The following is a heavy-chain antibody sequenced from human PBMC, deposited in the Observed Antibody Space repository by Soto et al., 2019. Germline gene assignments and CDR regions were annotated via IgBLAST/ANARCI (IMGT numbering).Heavy chain of an antibody. CDR3: TTDVYIVATAPHYYYYGMDV. CDR2: IKSKTDGGTT. V-gene: IGHV3-15*01. D-gene: IGHD5-12*01. CDR1: GFTFSNAW. J-gene: IGHJ6*02. Sequence: PGGSLRLSCAASGFTFSNAWMSWVRQAPGKGLEWVGRIKSKTDGGTTDYAAPVKGRFTISRDDSKNTLYLQMNSLKTEDTAVYYCTTDVYIVATAPHYYYYGMDVWGQGTTVTVSS.